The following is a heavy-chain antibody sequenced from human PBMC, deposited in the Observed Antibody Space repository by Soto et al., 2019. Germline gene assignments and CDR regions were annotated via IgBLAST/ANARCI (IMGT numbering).Heavy chain of an antibody. CDR1: GFTFDYYC. D-gene: IGHD3-3*01. Sequence: GGSLILSCAASGFTFDYYCMSWVRHAPGKGLEWVSGINWNGGSTGYADSVKGRFTISRDNAKNSLYLQMNSLRAEDTALYYCARDQGVLRFLEWLFPLGPFDYWGQGTLVTVSS. J-gene: IGHJ4*02. V-gene: IGHV3-20*04. CDR3: ARDQGVLRFLEWLFPLGPFDY. CDR2: INWNGGST.